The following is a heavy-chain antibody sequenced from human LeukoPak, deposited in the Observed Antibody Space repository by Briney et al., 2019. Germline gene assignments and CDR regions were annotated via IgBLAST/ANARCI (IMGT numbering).Heavy chain of an antibody. CDR1: GYTFTNYG. Sequence: ASVKVSCKASGYTFTNYGVSWVRQAPGKGLEWMGGFDPEDGETIYAQKFQGRVTMTEDTSTDTAYMELSSLRSEDTAVYYCATARAARPDNWFDPWGQGTLVTVSS. D-gene: IGHD6-6*01. CDR3: ATARAARPDNWFDP. J-gene: IGHJ5*02. CDR2: FDPEDGET. V-gene: IGHV1-24*01.